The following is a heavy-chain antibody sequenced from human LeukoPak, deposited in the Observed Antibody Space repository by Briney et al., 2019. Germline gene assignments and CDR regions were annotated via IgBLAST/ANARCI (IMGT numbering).Heavy chain of an antibody. D-gene: IGHD4-17*01. Sequence: AAVKVSCKASGYTFINYGIIWVRQAPGQGLEWMGRINPNSGGTNYAHKFEGRVTMTMDTSISTAYMELSRLRSDDTAVYYCARAYLSTVTTVIIAEYFQHWGQGTLVTVSS. CDR3: ARAYLSTVTTVIIAEYFQH. J-gene: IGHJ1*01. CDR2: INPNSGGT. V-gene: IGHV1-2*06. CDR1: GYTFINYG.